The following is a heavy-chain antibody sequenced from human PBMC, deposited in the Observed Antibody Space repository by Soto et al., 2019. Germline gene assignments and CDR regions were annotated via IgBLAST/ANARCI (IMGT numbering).Heavy chain of an antibody. Sequence: SGLRGEPAQTLTLTCGFSGFSLSSYGMGVAWIRQPPGKALEWLALIYWDDDKRYSPSLKDRLAISKDTSSNQVVLTITNMDPGDTATYFCAHAGDYDLLTFDHWGPGTLVTVSS. CDR1: GFSLSSYGMG. J-gene: IGHJ4*02. CDR2: IYWDDDK. D-gene: IGHD4-17*01. CDR3: AHAGDYDLLTFDH. V-gene: IGHV2-5*02.